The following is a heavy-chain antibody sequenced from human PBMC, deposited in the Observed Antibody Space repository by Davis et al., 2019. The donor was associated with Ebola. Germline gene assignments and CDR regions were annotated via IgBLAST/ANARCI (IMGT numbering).Heavy chain of an antibody. CDR2: LYSGGTT. Sequence: GESLKISCEASGFLVSDTYMSWVRQAPGKGLEWLAVLYSGGTTYYADSVKGRFTVSRDNSKSTLYLQMNSLRVEDTAVYYCVRDVLAMRQLLPGYWGQGTLVTVSS. D-gene: IGHD2-2*01. CDR3: VRDVLAMRQLLPGY. CDR1: GFLVSDTY. J-gene: IGHJ4*02. V-gene: IGHV3-53*01.